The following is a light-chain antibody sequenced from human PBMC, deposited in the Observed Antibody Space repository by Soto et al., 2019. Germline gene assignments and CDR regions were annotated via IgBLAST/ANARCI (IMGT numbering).Light chain of an antibody. J-gene: IGKJ1*01. CDR2: FGS. CDR3: MQSQQSPPT. Sequence: DIVMTQSPLSLPVTPGETASISCSSSQSLLQSNGYNYLDWYLQKPGQSPQLLIYFGSYRASGVPDRFSGSGSGTDFTLKIRRVEAEDVVVYYCMQSQQSPPTFGQGTKVEIK. V-gene: IGKV2-28*01. CDR1: QSLLQSNGYNY.